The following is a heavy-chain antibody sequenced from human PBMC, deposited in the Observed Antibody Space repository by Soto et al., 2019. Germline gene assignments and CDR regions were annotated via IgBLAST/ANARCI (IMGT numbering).Heavy chain of an antibody. Sequence: PSETLSLTCTVSGGSISSYYWSWIRQPPGKGLEWIGYIYYSGSTNYNPSLKSRVTISVDTSKNQFSLKLSSVTAADTAVYYCARGAHYDFWSIDYYYYGMDVWGQGTKVTVSS. V-gene: IGHV4-59*01. D-gene: IGHD3-3*01. J-gene: IGHJ6*02. CDR1: GGSISSYY. CDR3: ARGAHYDFWSIDYYYYGMDV. CDR2: IYYSGST.